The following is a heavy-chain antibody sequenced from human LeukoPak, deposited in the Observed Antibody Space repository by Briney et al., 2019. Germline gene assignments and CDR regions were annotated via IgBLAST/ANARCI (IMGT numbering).Heavy chain of an antibody. CDR1: GFTFSSYS. Sequence: GGSLRLSCAASGFTFSSYSMNWVRQAPGKGLEWVSSISSSSSYMYYADSVKGRFTISRDNAKNSLYLQMNSLRAEDTAVYYCARDPRDGYNYPDFDYWGQGTLVTVSS. CDR2: ISSSSSYM. V-gene: IGHV3-21*01. J-gene: IGHJ4*02. CDR3: ARDPRDGYNYPDFDY. D-gene: IGHD5-24*01.